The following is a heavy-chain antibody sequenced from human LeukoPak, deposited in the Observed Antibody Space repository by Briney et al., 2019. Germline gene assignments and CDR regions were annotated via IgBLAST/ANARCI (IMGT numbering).Heavy chain of an antibody. Sequence: SETLSLTCSVSGASLSGSQYYWGWIRQPPGRPLQWIATIFYIGSTLYNPSLSSRVSLSVDTSKKQISLRLTSVTAADSALYYCARHRGSLKTGYSPKNPLDVWGQGTMVTVSS. V-gene: IGHV4-39*01. D-gene: IGHD3-9*01. CDR2: IFYIGST. J-gene: IGHJ3*01. CDR3: ARHRGSLKTGYSPKNPLDV. CDR1: GASLSGSQYY.